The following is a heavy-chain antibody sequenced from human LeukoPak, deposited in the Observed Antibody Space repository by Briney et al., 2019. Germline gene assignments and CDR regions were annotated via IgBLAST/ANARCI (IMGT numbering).Heavy chain of an antibody. CDR2: MNPNSGNT. Sequence: ASVKVSCKASGYTFTSYDINWVRQATGQGLEWMGWMNPNSGNTGYAQKFQGRVTMTRNTSISTAYMELSSLRSEDTAVYYCARGVVDIVSMDVWGKGTTVTISS. D-gene: IGHD5/OR15-5a*01. CDR3: ARGVVDIVSMDV. J-gene: IGHJ6*04. CDR1: GYTFTSYD. V-gene: IGHV1-8*01.